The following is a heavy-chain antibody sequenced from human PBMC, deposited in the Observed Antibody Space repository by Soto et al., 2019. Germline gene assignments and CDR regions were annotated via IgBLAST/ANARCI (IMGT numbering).Heavy chain of an antibody. Sequence: EVQLVESGGGLVQPGGSLRLSCADSGFTFSSYSMNWVRQAPGKGLEWVSYISSSSSTIYYADSVKGRFTISRDNAKNSLYLQMNSLRAEDTAVYYCARGVQPYGSDYWGQGTLVTVSS. CDR1: GFTFSSYS. CDR2: ISSSSSTI. J-gene: IGHJ4*02. D-gene: IGHD3-10*01. CDR3: ARGVQPYGSDY. V-gene: IGHV3-48*01.